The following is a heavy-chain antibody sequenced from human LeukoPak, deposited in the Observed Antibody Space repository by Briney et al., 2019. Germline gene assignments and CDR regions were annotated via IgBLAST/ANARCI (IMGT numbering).Heavy chain of an antibody. Sequence: GGSLRLSCVVSGLTFSRHGMTWLRQAPGKGLEWVSTISTSGDITFYAASVKGRFTISRDNSKDTLYLQMSSLRAEDTAVYYCARDLQQPGYSGYDEVGYWGQGTLVTVSS. CDR1: GLTFSRHG. D-gene: IGHD5-12*01. J-gene: IGHJ4*02. CDR2: ISTSGDIT. CDR3: ARDLQQPGYSGYDEVGY. V-gene: IGHV3-23*01.